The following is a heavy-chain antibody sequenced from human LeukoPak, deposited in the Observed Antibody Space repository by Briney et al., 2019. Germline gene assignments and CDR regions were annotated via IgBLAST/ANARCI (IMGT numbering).Heavy chain of an antibody. CDR2: IYISGTT. Sequence: SETLSLTCTVSGGSISSGSYFWSWIRQPAGKGLEWIGRIYISGTTNYNPSLKSRVTISLDTSKNHFSLKLSSVTAADTAVYYCVRVGYNILTGYYHFDYWGQGTLVTVSS. D-gene: IGHD3-9*01. J-gene: IGHJ4*02. V-gene: IGHV4-61*02. CDR3: VRVGYNILTGYYHFDY. CDR1: GGSISSGSYF.